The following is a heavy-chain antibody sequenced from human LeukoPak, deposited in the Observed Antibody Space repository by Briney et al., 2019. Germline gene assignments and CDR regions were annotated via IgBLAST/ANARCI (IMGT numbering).Heavy chain of an antibody. D-gene: IGHD6-19*01. Sequence: GGSLRLSCAASGFTFRSYAMQWVRQAPGKGLEWVSYITYNSGTIFYADSVKGRFTISRDNAKNSLYLQMNSLRAEDTAVYYCARDAAVAGLDYWGQGTLVTVSS. CDR2: ITYNSGTI. CDR1: GFTFRSYA. CDR3: ARDAAVAGLDY. V-gene: IGHV3-48*04. J-gene: IGHJ4*02.